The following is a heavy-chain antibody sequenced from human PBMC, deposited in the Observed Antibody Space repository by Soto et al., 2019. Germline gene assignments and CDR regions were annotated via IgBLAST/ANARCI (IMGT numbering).Heavy chain of an antibody. CDR3: ARDRVVPAPYFDY. CDR2: IIPILGIA. V-gene: IGHV1-69*04. D-gene: IGHD2-2*01. J-gene: IGHJ4*02. Sequence: SVKVSCKASGGTFSSYTISWVRQAPGQGLEWMGRIIPILGIANYAQKFQGRVTITADKSTSTAYMELSSLRSEDTAVYYCARDRVVPAPYFDYWGQGTLVTVSS. CDR1: GGTFSSYT.